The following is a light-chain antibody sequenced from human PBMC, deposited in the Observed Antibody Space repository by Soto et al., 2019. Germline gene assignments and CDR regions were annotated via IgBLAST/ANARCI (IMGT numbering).Light chain of an antibody. V-gene: IGLV2-11*01. CDR1: SSDVGGYNY. CDR3: CSYAGSYTNV. J-gene: IGLJ1*01. Sequence: QSALTQPRSVSGSPGQSVTISCTGTSSDVGGYNYVSWYQQHPGKVPKLMIYDVSKRPSGVPDRFSGSKSGSTASLTISGLQAEDEADYYCCSYAGSYTNVFGTGTKVTVL. CDR2: DVS.